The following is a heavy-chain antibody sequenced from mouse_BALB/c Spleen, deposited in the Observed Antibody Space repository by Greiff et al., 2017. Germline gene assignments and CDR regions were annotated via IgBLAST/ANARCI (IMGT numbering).Heavy chain of an antibody. V-gene: IGHV3-2*02. J-gene: IGHJ2*01. CDR3: ARLLTPYYFDY. CDR2: ISYSGST. CDR1: GYSITSDYA. Sequence: EVKLEESGPGLVKPSQSLSLTCTVTGYSITSDYAWNWIRQFPGNKLEWMGYISYSGSTSYNPSLKSRISITRDTSKNQFFLQLNSVTTEDTATYYCARLLTPYYFDYWGQGTTLTVSS.